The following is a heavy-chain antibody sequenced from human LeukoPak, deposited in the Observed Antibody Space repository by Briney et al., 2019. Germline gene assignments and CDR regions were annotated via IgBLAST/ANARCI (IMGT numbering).Heavy chain of an antibody. CDR2: INPSGGST. Sequence: ASVKVSCKACVYTFTNYYMHWVRQAPGQGLEGMGIINPSGGSTSYAQKFQGRVTMTRDTSTSTVYMELSSLRSEDTAVYYCAREIGPIQLHLWGSAFDYWGQGTPVTVSS. CDR1: VYTFTNYY. V-gene: IGHV1-46*01. D-gene: IGHD5-18*01. J-gene: IGHJ4*02. CDR3: AREIGPIQLHLWGSAFDY.